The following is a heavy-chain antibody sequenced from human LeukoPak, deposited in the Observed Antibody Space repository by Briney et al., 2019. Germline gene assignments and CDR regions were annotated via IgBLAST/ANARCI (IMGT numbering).Heavy chain of an antibody. D-gene: IGHD4-17*01. J-gene: IGHJ4*02. Sequence: ASVKVSCKASGGTFSSYAISWVRQAPGQGLEWMGGITPIFGTANYAQKFQGRVTITADESTSTAYMELSSLRSEDMAVYYCARNETFYGFDYWGQGTLVTVSS. CDR3: ARNETFYGFDY. V-gene: IGHV1-69*13. CDR2: ITPIFGTA. CDR1: GGTFSSYA.